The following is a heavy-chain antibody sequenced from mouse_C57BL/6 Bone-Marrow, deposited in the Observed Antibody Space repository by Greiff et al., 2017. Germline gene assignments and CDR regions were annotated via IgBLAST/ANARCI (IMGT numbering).Heavy chain of an antibody. CDR3: ARQTPVYYCYDCYAMGY. J-gene: IGHJ4*01. V-gene: IGHV5-12*01. CDR1: GFTFSDYY. CDR2: ISNGGGST. Sequence: DVQLQESGGGLVQPGGSLKLSCAASGFTFSDYYMYWVRQTPEKRLEWVAYISNGGGSTYYPDTVKGRFTISRDNAKNTLYLQMSRMKSEDTAMNYCARQTPVYYCYDCYAMGYWGQGTSVTVSS. D-gene: IGHD2-2*01.